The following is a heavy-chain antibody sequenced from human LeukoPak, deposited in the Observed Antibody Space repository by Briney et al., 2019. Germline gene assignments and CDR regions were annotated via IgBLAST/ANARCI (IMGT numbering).Heavy chain of an antibody. CDR3: ATTGYYSSGYSNWFDP. CDR1: GYTLTELS. CDR2: FDPEDGET. D-gene: IGHD3-22*01. V-gene: IGHV1-24*01. J-gene: IGHJ5*02. Sequence: ASVKVSCKVSGYTLTELSMHWVRQAPGKGLEWMGGFDPEDGETIYAQKFQGRVTMTEDTSTDTAYMELSSLRSEDTAVYYCATTGYYSSGYSNWFDPWGQGTLVTVSS.